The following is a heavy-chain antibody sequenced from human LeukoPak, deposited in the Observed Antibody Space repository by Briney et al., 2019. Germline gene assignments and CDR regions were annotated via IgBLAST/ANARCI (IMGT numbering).Heavy chain of an antibody. CDR2: ISYDGSNK. V-gene: IGHV3-30-3*01. Sequence: GGSLRLSCAASGFTFSSYAMHWVRQAPGKGLEWVAVISYDGSNKYCADSVKGRFTISRDNSKNTLYLQMNSLRAEDTAVYYCARDRFNYYGSGSCFDYWGQGTLVTVSS. J-gene: IGHJ4*02. CDR3: ARDRFNYYGSGSCFDY. D-gene: IGHD3-10*01. CDR1: GFTFSSYA.